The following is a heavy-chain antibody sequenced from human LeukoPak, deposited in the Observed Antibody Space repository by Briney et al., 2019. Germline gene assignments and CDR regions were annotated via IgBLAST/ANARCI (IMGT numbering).Heavy chain of an antibody. CDR3: GRDRNYGSTSP. CDR2: IYYSGST. Sequence: SQTLSPTCTVSGGSITSGDYYWSWIRQSPGKGLEWIGYIYYSGSTYYNPSLKSRVTISIDTSKNQFSLKLSSVTAADTAVYYCGRDRNYGSTSPWGQGTLVTVSS. J-gene: IGHJ5*02. V-gene: IGHV4-30-4*01. D-gene: IGHD3-16*01. CDR1: GGSITSGDYY.